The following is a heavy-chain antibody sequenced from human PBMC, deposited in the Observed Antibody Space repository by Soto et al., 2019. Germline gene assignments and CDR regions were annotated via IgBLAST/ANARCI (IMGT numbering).Heavy chain of an antibody. CDR1: SGTISSSNW. CDR3: AGLGMVAAHREFDP. CDR2: INQSGSP. J-gene: IGHJ5*02. D-gene: IGHD2-15*01. V-gene: IGHV4-4*02. Sequence: QVQLQESGPGLVKPSGTLSLTCAVSSGTISSSNWWTWVRQPPVKGLEWIGEINQSGSPNYNPYLRSRVTIAVDKSKSQFFLKLSSVTAADTAIYYCAGLGMVAAHREFDPWGQGTLVTVSS.